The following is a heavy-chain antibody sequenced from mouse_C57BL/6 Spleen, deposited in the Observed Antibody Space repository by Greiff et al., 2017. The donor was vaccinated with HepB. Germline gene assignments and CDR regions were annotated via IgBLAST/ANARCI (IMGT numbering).Heavy chain of an antibody. CDR2: INPYNGGT. Sequence: VQLKESGPVLVKPGASVKMSCKASGYTFTDYYMNWVKQSHGKSLEWIGVINPYNGGTSYNQKFKGKATLTVDKSSSTAYMELNSLTSEDSAVYYCARGDYGYGDYYAMDYWGQGTSVTVSS. CDR1: GYTFTDYY. CDR3: ARGDYGYGDYYAMDY. V-gene: IGHV1-19*01. D-gene: IGHD2-2*01. J-gene: IGHJ4*01.